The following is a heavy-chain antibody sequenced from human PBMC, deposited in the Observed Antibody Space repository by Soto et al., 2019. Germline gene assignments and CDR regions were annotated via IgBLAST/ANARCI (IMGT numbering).Heavy chain of an antibody. V-gene: IGHV3-49*04. Sequence: EVQLVESGGGLVQPGRSLRLSCTASGFTFGDYAMSWVRQAPGKGLEWVGFIRSKAYGGTTEYAASVKGRFTISRDDSKNTLYLQMNSLRAEDTAVYYCESAGGWEPGPHYYYYGMDVWGQGTTVTVSS. D-gene: IGHD1-26*01. CDR3: ESAGGWEPGPHYYYYGMDV. CDR1: GFTFGDYA. J-gene: IGHJ6*02. CDR2: IRSKAYGGTT.